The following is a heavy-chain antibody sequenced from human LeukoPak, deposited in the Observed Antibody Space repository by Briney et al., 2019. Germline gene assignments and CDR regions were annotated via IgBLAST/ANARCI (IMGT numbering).Heavy chain of an antibody. Sequence: SETLSLTCAVYGGSFSGYYWSWIRQPPGKGLEWIGEINHSGSTNYNPSLKSRVTISVDTSKNQFSLRLSSVTAADTAVYYCARSYGGNWAGAFDYWGQGTLVTVSS. CDR3: ARSYGGNWAGAFDY. V-gene: IGHV4-34*01. CDR1: GGSFSGYY. J-gene: IGHJ4*02. D-gene: IGHD4-23*01. CDR2: INHSGST.